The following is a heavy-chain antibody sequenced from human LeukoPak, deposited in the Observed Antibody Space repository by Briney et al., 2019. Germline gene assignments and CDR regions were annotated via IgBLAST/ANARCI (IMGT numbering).Heavy chain of an antibody. CDR1: GYTFTSYD. CDR2: MNPNSGNT. D-gene: IGHD1-26*01. CDR3: ATITELPALGWFDP. Sequence: ASVKVSCKASGYTFTSYDINWVRRATGQGLEWMEWMNPNSGNTGYAQKFQGRVTMTRNTSISTAYMELSSLRSEDTAVYYCATITELPALGWFDPWGQGTLVTVSS. J-gene: IGHJ5*02. V-gene: IGHV1-8*01.